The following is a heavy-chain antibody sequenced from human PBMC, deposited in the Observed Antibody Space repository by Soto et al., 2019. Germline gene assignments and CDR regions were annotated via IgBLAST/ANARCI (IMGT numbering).Heavy chain of an antibody. Sequence: SETLSLTXTVSGGSISSSSYYWGWIRQPPGKGLEWIGSIYYSGSTYYNPSLKSRVTISVDTSKNQFSLKLSSVTAADTAVYYCASYDSSGYPFDYWGQGTLVTVSS. CDR1: GGSISSSSYY. CDR3: ASYDSSGYPFDY. V-gene: IGHV4-39*01. J-gene: IGHJ4*02. CDR2: IYYSGST. D-gene: IGHD3-22*01.